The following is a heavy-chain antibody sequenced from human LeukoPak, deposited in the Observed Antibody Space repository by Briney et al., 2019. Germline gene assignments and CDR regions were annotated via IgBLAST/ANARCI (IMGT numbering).Heavy chain of an antibody. J-gene: IGHJ3*01. D-gene: IGHD2-15*01. Sequence: GGTLRLSCAASAFTFSSYGMSWVRQAPGKGLEWVSAISGDGRDIFYADAVKGRFTISRDNSKNTLYLQMNSLRAEGAALYYCDIHGGGAIRIQAFDVWGQGTMVTTSS. CDR3: DIHGGGAIRIQAFDV. CDR1: AFTFSSYG. V-gene: IGHV3-23*01. CDR2: ISGDGRDI.